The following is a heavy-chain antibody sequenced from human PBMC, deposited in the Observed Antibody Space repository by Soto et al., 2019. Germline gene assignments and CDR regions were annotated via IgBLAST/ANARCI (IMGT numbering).Heavy chain of an antibody. D-gene: IGHD3-22*01. CDR3: ARHSSGLGYYDSSGYYYWNAFDI. V-gene: IGHV5-51*01. Sequence: GESLKISCKGSGYSFTSYWIGWVRQMPGKGLEWKGIFFLGDSDTSYSPSFQGQVTVSADKSISTAYLQWSSLKASDTAMYYCARHSSGLGYYDSSGYYYWNAFDIWGQGTMVTVSS. CDR1: GYSFTSYW. J-gene: IGHJ3*02. CDR2: FFLGDSDT.